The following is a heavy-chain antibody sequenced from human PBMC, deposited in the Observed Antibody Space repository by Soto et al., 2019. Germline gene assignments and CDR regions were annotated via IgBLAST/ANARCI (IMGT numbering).Heavy chain of an antibody. J-gene: IGHJ6*02. CDR2: VSGSGNSA. CDR1: GFTFSSYA. D-gene: IGHD1-20*01. V-gene: IGHV3-23*01. CDR3: AKAYNHCSYYGMDV. Sequence: GGSLRLSCATSGFTFSSYAMSWVRQAPGKGLEWVSDVSGSGNSAYYADSVKGRFTISRDNSRNTLYLQMNSLRAEDTALYYCAKAYNHCSYYGMDVWGQGTTVTVSS.